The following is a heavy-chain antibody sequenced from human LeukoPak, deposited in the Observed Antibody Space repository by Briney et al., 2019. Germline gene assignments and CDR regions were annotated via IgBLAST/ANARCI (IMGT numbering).Heavy chain of an antibody. CDR2: ISSSGSTI. V-gene: IGHV3-11*01. Sequence: GGSLRLSCAASGFTFSDYYMSWIRQAPGKGLEWVSYISSSGSTIYYADTVKGRFTISRDNAKNSLYLQMNSLRAEDTAVYYCATTFPYYYDSSGYYLAYWGQGTLVTASS. CDR3: ATTFPYYYDSSGYYLAY. CDR1: GFTFSDYY. J-gene: IGHJ4*02. D-gene: IGHD3-22*01.